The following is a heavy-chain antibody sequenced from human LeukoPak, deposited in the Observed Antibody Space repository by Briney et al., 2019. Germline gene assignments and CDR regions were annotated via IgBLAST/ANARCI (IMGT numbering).Heavy chain of an antibody. CDR3: AKDPTFGSWADY. CDR1: GLTFSSYA. J-gene: IGHJ4*02. CDR2: ISGSGGST. Sequence: GGSLRLSCAASGLTFSSYAMSWVRQAPGKGLEWVSAISGSGGSTYYADSVKGRFTISRDNSKNTLYLLMNSLRAEDTAVYYCAKDPTFGSWADYWGQGTLVTVSS. V-gene: IGHV3-23*01. D-gene: IGHD6-13*01.